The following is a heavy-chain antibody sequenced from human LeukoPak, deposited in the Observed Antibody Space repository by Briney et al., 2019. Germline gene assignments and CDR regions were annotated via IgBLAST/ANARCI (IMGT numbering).Heavy chain of an antibody. Sequence: GGSLRLSCAASGFTFSSYSMNWVRQAPGKGLEWVSSISSSSSYIYYADSVKGRFTISRDNAKNSLHLQMNSLRAEDTAVYYCARQYCSSTSCPPDYWGQGTLVTVSS. D-gene: IGHD2-2*01. CDR2: ISSSSSYI. V-gene: IGHV3-21*01. J-gene: IGHJ4*02. CDR3: ARQYCSSTSCPPDY. CDR1: GFTFSSYS.